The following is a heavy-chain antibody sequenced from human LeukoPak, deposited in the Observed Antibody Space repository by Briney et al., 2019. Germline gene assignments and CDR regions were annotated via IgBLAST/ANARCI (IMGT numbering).Heavy chain of an antibody. CDR3: AKGDIQLWTFDY. Sequence: PGGSLRLCCAASGFTFSSYAMSWVRQAPGKGLEWVSGITGNGVSTYYADSVKGRFTISRDNSKNTLSVQMNSLRAEDTAVYYCAKGDIQLWTFDYWGQGTLVTVSS. CDR2: ITGNGVST. CDR1: GFTFSSYA. D-gene: IGHD5-18*01. J-gene: IGHJ4*02. V-gene: IGHV3-23*01.